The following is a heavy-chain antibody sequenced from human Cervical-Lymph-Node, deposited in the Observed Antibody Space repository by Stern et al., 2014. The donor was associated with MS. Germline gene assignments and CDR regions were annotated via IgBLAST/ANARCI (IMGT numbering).Heavy chain of an antibody. J-gene: IGHJ6*02. CDR2: ISSDGTDK. V-gene: IGHV3-30*09. CDR3: ARRQLWQQYYGMDV. Sequence: VQLVQSGGGVVQPGRSLRLSCAASGFTFSSYAMHWVRQAPGKGLEWVAFISSDGTDKYYAVSVKGRFAISRDNSKNMVYLQMNSLRAEDTAVWYCARRQLWQQYYGMDVWGQGTMVTVSS. D-gene: IGHD5-18*01. CDR1: GFTFSSYA.